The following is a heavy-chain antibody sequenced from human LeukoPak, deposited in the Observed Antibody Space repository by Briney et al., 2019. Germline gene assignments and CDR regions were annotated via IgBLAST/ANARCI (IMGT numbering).Heavy chain of an antibody. J-gene: IGHJ4*02. Sequence: GGSLRLSCAASGFTFSSYAMSWVRQAPGKRLEWVSAISGSGGSTYYADSVKGRFTISRDNSKNTLYLQMNSLRAEDTAVYYCAKGLLLWFGELSLFDYWGQGTLVTVSS. CDR1: GFTFSSYA. V-gene: IGHV3-23*01. CDR2: ISGSGGST. CDR3: AKGLLLWFGELSLFDY. D-gene: IGHD3-10*01.